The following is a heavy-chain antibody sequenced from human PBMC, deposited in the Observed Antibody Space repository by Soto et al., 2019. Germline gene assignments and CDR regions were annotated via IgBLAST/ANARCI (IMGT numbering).Heavy chain of an antibody. V-gene: IGHV1-46*01. CDR2: INPSGGGT. J-gene: IGHJ4*02. Sequence: QVQLVQSGAEVKKPGASVKVSCKASGFTFTNYYIHWVRQAPGQGLEWMGLINPSGGGTFSAQKFQSRVPVTRDPASGTGYVELSNRRSEDTAVYFCARESGDTTLRQWVRSFHSRAQVTLVTVSS. CDR1: GFTFTNYY. CDR3: ARESGDTTLRQWVRSFHS. D-gene: IGHD1-1*01.